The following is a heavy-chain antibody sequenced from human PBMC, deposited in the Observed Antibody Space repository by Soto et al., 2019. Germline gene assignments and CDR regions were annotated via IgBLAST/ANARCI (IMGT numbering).Heavy chain of an antibody. CDR2: IYWDDDK. D-gene: IGHD4-17*01. J-gene: IGHJ4*02. CDR1: GFSLSTSGVG. Sequence: QITLKESGPTLVKPTQTLTLTCTFSGFSLSTSGVGVGWIRQPPGKALEWLALIYWDDDKRYSPSLKSRLTITKDTSKNQVVLTMTNMDPVDTATYYCAHRQDGVYGDYFDYWGQGTLVTVSS. CDR3: AHRQDGVYGDYFDY. V-gene: IGHV2-5*02.